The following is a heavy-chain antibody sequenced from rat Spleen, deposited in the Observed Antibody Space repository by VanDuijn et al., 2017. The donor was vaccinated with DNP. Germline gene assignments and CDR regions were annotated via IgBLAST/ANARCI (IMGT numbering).Heavy chain of an antibody. CDR3: VRQDGY. J-gene: IGHJ2*01. CDR2: ISYDGSST. Sequence: EVQLVESGGGLVQPGHSLKLSCAASGFTFSDYYMAWVRQAPKKGLEWVATISYDGSSTYYRDSVKGRFTISRDNAKSTLYLQMDSLRSEDTATYYCVRQDGYWGQGVMVTVSS. V-gene: IGHV5-7*01. CDR1: GFTFSDYY.